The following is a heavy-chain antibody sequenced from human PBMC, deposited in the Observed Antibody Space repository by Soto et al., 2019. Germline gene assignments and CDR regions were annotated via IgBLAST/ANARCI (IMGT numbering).Heavy chain of an antibody. CDR1: GYSISSGYY. V-gene: IGHV4-38-2*01. Sequence: ETLSLTCGVSGYSISSGYYWGWIRQPPGKGLEWIGSIYQSGRTYSDPSLKSRVTISLDTSKNQFSLRLTSVTAADTAIYYCARQLPVGATSWFDPWGQGTLVTVSS. D-gene: IGHD1-26*01. J-gene: IGHJ5*02. CDR2: IYQSGRT. CDR3: ARQLPVGATSWFDP.